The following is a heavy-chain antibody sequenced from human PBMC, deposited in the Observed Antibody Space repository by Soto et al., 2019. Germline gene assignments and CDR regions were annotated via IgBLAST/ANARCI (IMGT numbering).Heavy chain of an antibody. J-gene: IGHJ5*02. CDR3: AHSDSSGYRNWFDP. D-gene: IGHD3-22*01. V-gene: IGHV2-5*02. Sequence: QITLKESGPPLVKPTQTLTLTCTFSGFSLSTSGVGVGWIRQPPGKALEWLALIYWDDDKRYSPSLKSRLTITKDTSKNQVVLTMTNMDPVDTATYYCAHSDSSGYRNWFDPWGQGTLVTVSS. CDR1: GFSLSTSGVG. CDR2: IYWDDDK.